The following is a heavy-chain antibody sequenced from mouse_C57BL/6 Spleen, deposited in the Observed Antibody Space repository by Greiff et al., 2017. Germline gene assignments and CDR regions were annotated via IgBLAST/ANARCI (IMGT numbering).Heavy chain of an antibody. CDR2: IDPENGDT. J-gene: IGHJ3*01. CDR1: GFNIKDDY. Sequence: VQLQQSGAELVRPGASVKLSCTASGFNIKDDYMHWVKQRPEQGLELIGWIDPENGDTEYASKFQGKATITADTSSNTAYLQLSSLTSEDTAVYYCTTPIVTTRGFAYWGQGTLVTVSA. CDR3: TTPIVTTRGFAY. V-gene: IGHV14-4*01. D-gene: IGHD2-5*01.